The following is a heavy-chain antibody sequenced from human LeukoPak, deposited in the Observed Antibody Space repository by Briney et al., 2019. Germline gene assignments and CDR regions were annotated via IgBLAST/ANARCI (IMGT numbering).Heavy chain of an antibody. CDR2: IYYSGST. CDR1: GGSISSYY. CDR3: ARGKAADAFDI. Sequence: SETLSLTCTVSGGSISSYYWSWFRQPPGKGLEWIGYIYYSGSTNYNPSLKSRVTISVDTSKNQFSLKLSSVTAADTAVYYCARGKAADAFDIWGQGTMVTVSS. V-gene: IGHV4-59*01. D-gene: IGHD6-25*01. J-gene: IGHJ3*02.